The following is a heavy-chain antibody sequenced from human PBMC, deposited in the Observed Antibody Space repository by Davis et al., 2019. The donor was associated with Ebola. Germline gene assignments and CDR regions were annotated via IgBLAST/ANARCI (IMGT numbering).Heavy chain of an antibody. D-gene: IGHD3-16*02. V-gene: IGHV3-74*01. CDR3: ARDDRYQSRYYYYGMDV. CDR2: INSDGSST. J-gene: IGHJ6*04. CDR1: GFTFSNYG. Sequence: HTGGSLRLSCAASGFTFSNYGMHWVRQAPGKGLVWVSRINSDGSSTSYADSVKGRFTISRDNAKNTLYLQMNSLRAEDTAVYYCARDDRYQSRYYYYGMDVWGKGTTVTVSS.